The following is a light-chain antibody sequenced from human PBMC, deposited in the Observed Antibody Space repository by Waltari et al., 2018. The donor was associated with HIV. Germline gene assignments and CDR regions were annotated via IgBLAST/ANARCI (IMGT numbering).Light chain of an antibody. V-gene: IGLV2-14*03. CDR3: SSYTASSTLDVV. Sequence: QSALTQAASVSGSPGQSITISCTGSSSDIGAYKYVSWYQQHPDKVPKLVIYEVSNRPSGISNRFSGSKSGNTASLTISGLQADDEASYYCSSYTASSTLDVVFGGGTRLTVL. CDR2: EVS. J-gene: IGLJ2*01. CDR1: SSDIGAYKY.